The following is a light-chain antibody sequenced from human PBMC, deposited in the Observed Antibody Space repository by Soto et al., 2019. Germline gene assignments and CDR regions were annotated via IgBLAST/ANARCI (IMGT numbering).Light chain of an antibody. Sequence: QSVLTQPPSASGTPGQRVTISCSGSSSNIGSNTVNWYQQLPGTAPKLLIYRNNQRPSGVPDRFSGSKSGTSASLAISGLQSEDEADYYCAAWDDSLNGVVFGGGTKVNVL. CDR2: RNN. CDR3: AAWDDSLNGVV. V-gene: IGLV1-44*01. CDR1: SSNIGSNT. J-gene: IGLJ2*01.